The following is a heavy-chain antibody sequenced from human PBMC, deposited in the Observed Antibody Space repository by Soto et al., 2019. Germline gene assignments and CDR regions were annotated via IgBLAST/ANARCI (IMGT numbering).Heavy chain of an antibody. J-gene: IGHJ6*02. Sequence: QVQLVESGGGVVQPGRSLRLSCGASGFTFSDYGMHWVRQAPGKGLQWVAVIPYDGTDKYYEDSVKGRFTIARDNSNNTVYLQMNSLTAEDTAVYYCATDLGAGTTRAYYGMDVWRQATTVTVSS. CDR3: ATDLGAGTTRAYYGMDV. CDR2: IPYDGTDK. V-gene: IGHV3-30*03. CDR1: GFTFSDYG. D-gene: IGHD6-13*01.